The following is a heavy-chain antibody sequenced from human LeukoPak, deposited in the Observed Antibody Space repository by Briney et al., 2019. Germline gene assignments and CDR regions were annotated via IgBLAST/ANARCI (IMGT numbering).Heavy chain of an antibody. V-gene: IGHV4-31*03. D-gene: IGHD3-22*01. CDR1: GCSISSGGYY. CDR2: IYYRDST. Sequence: SQTLSLTCTVSGCSISSGGYYWNWIRQHPGKGLEWIGHIYYRDSTYYNPSLKSRVTISADTSKNQFSLELSSVTAADTAVNYCARANYSDTSAYAIHFWSQGTMVTVSS. CDR3: ARANYSDTSAYAIHF. J-gene: IGHJ3*01.